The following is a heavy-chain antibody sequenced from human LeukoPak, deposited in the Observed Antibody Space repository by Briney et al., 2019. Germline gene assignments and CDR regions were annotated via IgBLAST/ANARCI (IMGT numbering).Heavy chain of an antibody. Sequence: GGSLRLSCAASGFTFSNYGLSWVRPAPGKGLEWVSGITGSGGSTYYADSVKGRFTISRDNSKNTLYLQMNSLRAEDTAVYYCARVGASVGAIDYWGQGTLVTVSS. D-gene: IGHD1-26*01. J-gene: IGHJ4*02. CDR1: GFTFSNYG. CDR3: ARVGASVGAIDY. CDR2: ITGSGGST. V-gene: IGHV3-23*01.